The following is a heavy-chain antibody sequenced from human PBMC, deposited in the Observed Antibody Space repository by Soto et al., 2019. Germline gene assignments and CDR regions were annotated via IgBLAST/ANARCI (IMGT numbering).Heavy chain of an antibody. J-gene: IGHJ5*02. D-gene: IGHD3-10*01. Sequence: QVQLQQWGAGLLKPSETLSLTCAVYGGSFSGYYWSWIRQPPGKGLEWIGEINHSGSTNYNPSLKSRVTISVDTSKNQFSLKLSSVTAADTAVYYCARGPHTYYYGSGTNWFDPWGQGTLVTVSS. CDR3: ARGPHTYYYGSGTNWFDP. V-gene: IGHV4-34*01. CDR2: INHSGST. CDR1: GGSFSGYY.